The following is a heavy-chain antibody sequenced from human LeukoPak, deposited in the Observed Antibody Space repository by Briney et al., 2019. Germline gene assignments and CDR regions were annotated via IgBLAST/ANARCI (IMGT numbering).Heavy chain of an antibody. CDR1: GFTFSSYW. Sequence: LPGGSLRLSCAASGFTFSSYWMSWVRQAPGKGLEWVANIKQDGSEKYYVDSVKGRFTISRDNAKNSLYLQMNSLRAEDMAVYYCARGPYDYVWGSYRLEYFQHWGQGTLVTVSS. D-gene: IGHD3-16*02. J-gene: IGHJ1*01. V-gene: IGHV3-7*01. CDR2: IKQDGSEK. CDR3: ARGPYDYVWGSYRLEYFQH.